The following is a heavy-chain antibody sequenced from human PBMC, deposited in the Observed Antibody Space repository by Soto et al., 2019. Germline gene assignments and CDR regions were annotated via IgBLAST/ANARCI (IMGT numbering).Heavy chain of an antibody. Sequence: GSLRLSCAASGFTFSSYGMHWVRQAPGKGLEWVAVIWYDGSNKYYADSVKGRFTISRDNSKNTLYLQMNSLRAEDTAVYYCARDRVGAARFDYWGQGTLVTVSS. CDR3: ARDRVGAARFDY. J-gene: IGHJ4*02. CDR1: GFTFSSYG. CDR2: IWYDGSNK. V-gene: IGHV3-33*01. D-gene: IGHD1-26*01.